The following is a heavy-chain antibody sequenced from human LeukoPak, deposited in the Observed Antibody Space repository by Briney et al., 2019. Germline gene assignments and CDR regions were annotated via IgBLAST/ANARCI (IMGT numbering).Heavy chain of an antibody. Sequence: GGSLRLSCAASGFTFSSYEINWVRQAPGKGLEWVSKISDSGLNTNHADSVKGRFTISRDNTKKSVYLQMNSLRVEGTAVYYCARSFDVWGQGTMVTVSS. CDR1: GFTFSSYE. J-gene: IGHJ3*01. CDR3: ARSFDV. CDR2: ISDSGLNT. V-gene: IGHV3-48*03.